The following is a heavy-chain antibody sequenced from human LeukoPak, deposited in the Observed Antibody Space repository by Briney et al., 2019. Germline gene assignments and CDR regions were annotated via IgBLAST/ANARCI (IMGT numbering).Heavy chain of an antibody. D-gene: IGHD3-22*01. CDR2: ISSSGSTI. CDR1: GFTFSSYE. Sequence: GGSLRLSCAAYGFTFSSYEMNWVRQAPGKGLQWVSYISSSGSTIYYADSVKGRFTISRDNAKNSLYLQMNSLRAEDTAVYYCARPQIVVGYFDYWGQGTLVTVSS. CDR3: ARPQIVVGYFDY. V-gene: IGHV3-48*03. J-gene: IGHJ4*02.